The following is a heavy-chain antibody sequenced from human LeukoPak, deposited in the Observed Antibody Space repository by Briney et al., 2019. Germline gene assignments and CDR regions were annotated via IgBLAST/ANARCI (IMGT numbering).Heavy chain of an antibody. CDR3: ARDDSGSHDY. V-gene: IGHV1-2*02. CDR2: INPNSGGT. D-gene: IGHD1-26*01. CDR1: AFXXXY. Sequence: AFXXXYMHWXXXXPGQGVEWIGCINPNSGGTNYAQKFQGRVTMTRDTSISTAYMELSRLRSDDTAVYYCARDDSGSHDYWGQGTLVTVSS. J-gene: IGHJ4*02.